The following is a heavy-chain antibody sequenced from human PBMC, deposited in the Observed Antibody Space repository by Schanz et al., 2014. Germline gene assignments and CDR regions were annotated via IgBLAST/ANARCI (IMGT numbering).Heavy chain of an antibody. Sequence: QVQLVESGGGVVQPGRSLRLSCAASGFTFSSYALHWVRQAPGKGLEWVAFVPFDGSQKFYADSVKGRFTISRDNSKNTVYLQMNSLRPGDTAVYYCARESWNDSVLVPGAVFDHWGQGILVTVSS. V-gene: IGHV3-30*04. CDR3: ARESWNDSVLVPGAVFDH. J-gene: IGHJ4*02. CDR1: GFTFSSYA. D-gene: IGHD1-1*01. CDR2: VPFDGSQK.